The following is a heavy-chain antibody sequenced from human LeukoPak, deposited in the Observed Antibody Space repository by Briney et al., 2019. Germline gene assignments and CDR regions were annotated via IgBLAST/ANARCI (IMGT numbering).Heavy chain of an antibody. Sequence: ASVKGSCKASGYTFTSYDINWVRQATGQGLEWMGWMNPNSGNTGYAQKFQGRVTMTRNTSISTAYMELSSLRSEDTAVYYCARGRYAYYDILTGYKGDDYWGQGTLVTVSS. CDR3: ARGRYAYYDILTGYKGDDY. J-gene: IGHJ4*02. V-gene: IGHV1-8*01. CDR2: MNPNSGNT. CDR1: GYTFTSYD. D-gene: IGHD3-9*01.